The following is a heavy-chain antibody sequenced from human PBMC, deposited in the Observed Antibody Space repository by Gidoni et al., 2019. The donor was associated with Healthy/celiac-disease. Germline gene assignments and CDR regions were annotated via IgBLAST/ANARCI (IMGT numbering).Heavy chain of an antibody. Sequence: EVQLLESGGGLVQPGGSLSLSCAASGFPFSSYAMSWVRQAPGKGLEWVSAISGSGGSTYYADSVKGRFTISRDNSKNTLYLQMNSLRAEDTAVYYCAKDGGLNYYYGMDVWGQGTTVTVSS. D-gene: IGHD3-16*01. V-gene: IGHV3-23*01. CDR2: ISGSGGST. J-gene: IGHJ6*02. CDR3: AKDGGLNYYYGMDV. CDR1: GFPFSSYA.